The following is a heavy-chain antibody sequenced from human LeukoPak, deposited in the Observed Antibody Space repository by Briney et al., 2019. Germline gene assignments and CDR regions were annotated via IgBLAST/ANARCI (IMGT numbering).Heavy chain of an antibody. Sequence: PGGSLRLSCAASGFTFDDYGMSWVRHAPGKGLEWVSGINWNGGSTGYADSVKGRFTISRDNAKNSLHLQMNSLSAEDTALYHCARAARNWFDPWGQGTLVTVSS. V-gene: IGHV3-20*01. CDR3: ARAARNWFDP. CDR1: GFTFDDYG. CDR2: INWNGGST. J-gene: IGHJ5*02.